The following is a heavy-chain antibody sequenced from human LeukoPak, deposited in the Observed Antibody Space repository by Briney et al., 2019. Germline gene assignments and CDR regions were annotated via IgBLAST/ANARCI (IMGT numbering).Heavy chain of an antibody. CDR3: ARRGHYDFWSGDDAFDI. CDR1: GGSISSYY. J-gene: IGHJ3*02. D-gene: IGHD3-3*01. V-gene: IGHV4-59*08. CDR2: IYYSGST. Sequence: SETLSLTCTVSGGSISSYYWSWIRQPPGKGLEWIGYIYYSGSTNYNPSLKSRFTISVDTSKNQFSLKLSSVTAADTAVYYCARRGHYDFWSGDDAFDIWGQGTMVTVSS.